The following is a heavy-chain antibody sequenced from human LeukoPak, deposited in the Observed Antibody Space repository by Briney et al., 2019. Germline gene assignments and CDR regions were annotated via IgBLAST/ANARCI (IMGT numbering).Heavy chain of an antibody. CDR3: AKGGRYCSGGNCYFFDY. J-gene: IGHJ4*02. Sequence: GGSLRLSCVTSGFTFSSYGMHWVRQVPGKGLEWVAVISYDARSNYHVDSVKGRFTISRDNSKNTLYLQMNSLRVEDTAVYYCAKGGRYCSGGNCYFFDYWGQGTLVTVSS. CDR2: ISYDARSN. V-gene: IGHV3-30*18. D-gene: IGHD2-15*01. CDR1: GFTFSSYG.